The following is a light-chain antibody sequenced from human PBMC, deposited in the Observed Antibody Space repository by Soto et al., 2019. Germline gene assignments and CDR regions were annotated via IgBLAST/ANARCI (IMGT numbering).Light chain of an antibody. Sequence: QSVLTQPPSVSGAPGQRITISCTGSGSNIGAGYDVHWYRQLPGTAPKLLLYGDNNRPSGVPDRFSGSKSGTSASLAITGLQAEDEADYYSQSYDSSLIRFFGTGTKVTVL. CDR3: QSYDSSLIRF. CDR1: GSNIGAGYD. CDR2: GDN. V-gene: IGLV1-40*01. J-gene: IGLJ1*01.